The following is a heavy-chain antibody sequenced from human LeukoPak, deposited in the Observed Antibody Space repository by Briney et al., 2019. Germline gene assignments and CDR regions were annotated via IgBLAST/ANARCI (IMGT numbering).Heavy chain of an antibody. Sequence: SETLSLTCTVSGDFISSGDHYWNWIRQAPGKGLEWIGRFYVGSATHYNPSLKSRVTMSVDTSKNQFSLRLNSVTAADTAVYYCARGTEDGPWYFDLWGRGILVTVSS. CDR2: FYVGSAT. CDR3: ARGTEDGPWYFDL. V-gene: IGHV4-61*08. J-gene: IGHJ2*01. CDR1: GDFISSGDHY.